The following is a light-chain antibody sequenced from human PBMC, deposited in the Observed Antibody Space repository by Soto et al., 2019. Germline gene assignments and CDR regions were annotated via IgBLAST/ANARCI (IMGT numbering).Light chain of an antibody. CDR2: STS. Sequence: QAVVTQEPSLTVSPGGTVTLTCASSTGAVTSGYYPNWFQQKPGQAPRALIYSTSNKHYWTPARFSGSLLGGKAALTLSGVQPEDEAEYYCLLYYGGVWVFGGGTKLTVL. V-gene: IGLV7-43*01. J-gene: IGLJ3*02. CDR3: LLYYGGVWV. CDR1: TGAVTSGYY.